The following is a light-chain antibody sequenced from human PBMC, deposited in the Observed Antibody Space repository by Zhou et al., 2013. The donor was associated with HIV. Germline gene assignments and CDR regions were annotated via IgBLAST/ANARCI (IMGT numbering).Light chain of an antibody. CDR1: QSVSSSY. J-gene: IGKJ4*01. CDR2: GTS. V-gene: IGKV3-20*01. Sequence: EIMLTQSPGTLSLSPGERAILSCRASQSVSSSYLAWYQQKPGQAPRLLLFGTSSRATGIADRFSGSGSGTDFTLTISRLEPEDFAVYYCQQYGDSALTFAEGPKGGGSN. CDR3: QQYGDSALT.